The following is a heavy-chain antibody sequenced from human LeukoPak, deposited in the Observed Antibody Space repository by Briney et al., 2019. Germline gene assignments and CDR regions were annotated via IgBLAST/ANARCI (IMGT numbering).Heavy chain of an antibody. Sequence: ASVKVSCKASGYTFTSYYIHWVRQAPGQGLEWMGRINPSGGTTSYAQKFQGRVTMTRDTSTSTVYMELSSLRSEDTAVYYCARSPGYDTSGYSEVDYWGQGTPVTVSS. CDR1: GYTFTSYY. CDR3: ARSPGYDTSGYSEVDY. V-gene: IGHV1-46*01. CDR2: INPSGGTT. D-gene: IGHD3-22*01. J-gene: IGHJ4*02.